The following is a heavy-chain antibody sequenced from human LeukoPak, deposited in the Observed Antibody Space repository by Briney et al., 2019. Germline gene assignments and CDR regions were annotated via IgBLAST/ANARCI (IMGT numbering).Heavy chain of an antibody. J-gene: IGHJ4*02. CDR2: IRGSGGGT. CDR3: AKAGIGVVGYFDY. CDR1: GFAFNSYA. D-gene: IGHD6-19*01. V-gene: IGHV3-23*01. Sequence: GGSLRLSCAASGFAFNSYAMSWVRQAPGKGLEWVSAIRGSGGGTYYADSVKGRFTISRDNSKNTLYLQMNSLRDEDTALYYCAKAGIGVVGYFDYWGQGTLVTVSS.